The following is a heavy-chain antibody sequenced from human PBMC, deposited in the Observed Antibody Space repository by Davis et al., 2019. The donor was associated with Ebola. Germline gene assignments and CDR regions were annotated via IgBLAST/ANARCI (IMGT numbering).Heavy chain of an antibody. CDR3: TTEDFDFWNDDNKDF. CDR1: GFTFSTYV. CDR2: IADYRDGWTD. Sequence: PGGSLRLSCSASGFTFSTYVMSWVRQAPGKVLQWVGRIADYRDGWTDDYSAPVKRRFVISTDASKNKLFPQMNSLTIEDTAVYYCTTEDFDFWNDDNKDFWGRGSLVTVSS. D-gene: IGHD3-3*01. J-gene: IGHJ4*02. V-gene: IGHV3-15*04.